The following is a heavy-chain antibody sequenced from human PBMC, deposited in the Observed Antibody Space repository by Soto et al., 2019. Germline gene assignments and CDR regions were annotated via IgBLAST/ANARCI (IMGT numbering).Heavy chain of an antibody. CDR1: GYTTVRYE. J-gene: IGHJ3*02. CDR3: ANTYDQIRYGEVFDI. Sequence: LTLSPRVTGYTTVRYEERRVRKEPRKGLEWVPVIFSDGRTYYADSAKGRFTISRHNSENTLYLQMNSLRAEDTAVYYCANTYDQIRYGEVFDISGLATIVTVS. D-gene: IGHD3-16*01. CDR2: IFSDGRT. V-gene: IGHV3-53*04.